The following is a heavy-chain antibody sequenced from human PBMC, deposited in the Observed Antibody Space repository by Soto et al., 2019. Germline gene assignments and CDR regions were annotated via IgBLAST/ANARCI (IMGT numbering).Heavy chain of an antibody. CDR1: GGSISSGGYY. V-gene: IGHV4-30-4*01. D-gene: IGHD2-21*02. Sequence: QVQLQESGPGLVKPSQTLSLTCNVSGGSISSGGYYWSWIRQPPGKGLEWIGYTYYRGATYYNPSLNSRVTISVDTSKNQFSLKLSSVTAADTAVYDCTTAYCGGDCPWGQGTLVTVSS. CDR3: TTAYCGGDCP. CDR2: TYYRGAT. J-gene: IGHJ5*02.